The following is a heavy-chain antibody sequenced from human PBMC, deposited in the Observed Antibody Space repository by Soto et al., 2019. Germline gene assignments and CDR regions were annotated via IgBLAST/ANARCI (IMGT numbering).Heavy chain of an antibody. V-gene: IGHV3-33*01. CDR3: ARDRDPMTTVTEIGC. Sequence: QVQLVESGGGVVQPGRSLRLSCAASGFTFSNYGMHWVRQAPGKGLEWVAVIWYDGSNKYYGDSVKGRFTISRDNSKNTLYLQMNCLRGEDMAVYYCARDRDPMTTVTEIGCWGQGTLVTVSS. J-gene: IGHJ4*02. D-gene: IGHD4-17*01. CDR1: GFTFSNYG. CDR2: IWYDGSNK.